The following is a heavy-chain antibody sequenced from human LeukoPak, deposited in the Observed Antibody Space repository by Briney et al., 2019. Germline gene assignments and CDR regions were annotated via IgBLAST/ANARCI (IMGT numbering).Heavy chain of an antibody. CDR1: GYTFTSYD. V-gene: IGHV1-8*03. Sequence: ASLKPSCKASGYTFTSYDINWVRHATGQGLEWMGWMNPNSGYTGYAQKLQGRVTITRNTSISTAYMELSSLRSEDTAVYYCARGRGGGATSRDDYWGQGTLVTVSS. D-gene: IGHD4/OR15-4a*01. J-gene: IGHJ4*02. CDR3: ARGRGGGATSRDDY. CDR2: MNPNSGYT.